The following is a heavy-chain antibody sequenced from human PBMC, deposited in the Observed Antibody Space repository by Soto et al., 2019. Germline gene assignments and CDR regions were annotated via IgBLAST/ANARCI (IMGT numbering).Heavy chain of an antibody. J-gene: IGHJ4*02. CDR2: MNPNSGNT. V-gene: IGHV1-8*01. D-gene: IGHD6-6*01. CDR3: ARVSIAARRSGNFVGY. Sequence: QVQLVQSGAEVKKPGASVKVSCKASGYTFTSYDINWVRQATGQGLEWMGWMNPNSGNTGYAQKFQGRVTMTRNTSISTAYMELSSLRSEDTAVYYCARVSIAARRSGNFVGYWGQGTLVTVSS. CDR1: GYTFTSYD.